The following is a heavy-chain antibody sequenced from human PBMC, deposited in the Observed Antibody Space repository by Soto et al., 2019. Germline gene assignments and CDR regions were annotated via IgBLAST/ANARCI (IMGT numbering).Heavy chain of an antibody. CDR3: ARDVSNSVDY. CDR1: GFTFSSYW. Sequence: EVQLGESGGGLVQPGGSLRLSCAASGFTFSSYWMHWGRQVPGKGLVWVSRIGSNGRSTNYADSVKGRFTISRDNAKNTLFLKMNSLRAEDTAVYYCARDVSNSVDYWGQGTLVTVSS. J-gene: IGHJ4*02. V-gene: IGHV3-74*01. CDR2: IGSNGRST. D-gene: IGHD4-4*01.